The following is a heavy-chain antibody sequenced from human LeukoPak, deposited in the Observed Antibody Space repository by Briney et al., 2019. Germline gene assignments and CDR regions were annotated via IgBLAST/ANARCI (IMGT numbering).Heavy chain of an antibody. Sequence: QPGGSLRLSCAASGFTVSSNYMSWVRQAPGKGLERVSVIYSGGSTYYADSVKGRFTISRDNSKNTLYLQMNSLRAEDTAVYYCARGSPYCSGGSCGSPSYYYYYGMDAWGQGTTVTVSS. CDR2: IYSGGST. D-gene: IGHD2-15*01. J-gene: IGHJ6*02. CDR3: ARGSPYCSGGSCGSPSYYYYYGMDA. CDR1: GFTVSSNY. V-gene: IGHV3-66*02.